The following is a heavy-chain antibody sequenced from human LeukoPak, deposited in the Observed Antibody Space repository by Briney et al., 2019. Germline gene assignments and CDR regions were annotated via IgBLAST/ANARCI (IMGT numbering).Heavy chain of an antibody. V-gene: IGHV3-21*01. CDR1: GFTFSSYS. CDR3: ARDPIRFLEWSYFDY. Sequence: GGSLRLSCAASGFTFSSYSMNWVRQAPGKGLEWVSSISSSSSYIYYADSVKGRFTISRDNAKNSLYLQMNSLRAEDTAAYYCARDPIRFLEWSYFDYWGQGTLVTVSS. J-gene: IGHJ4*02. CDR2: ISSSSSYI. D-gene: IGHD3-3*01.